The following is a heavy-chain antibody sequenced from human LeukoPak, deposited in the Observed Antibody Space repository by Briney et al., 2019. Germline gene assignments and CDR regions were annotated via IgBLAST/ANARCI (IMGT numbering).Heavy chain of an antibody. CDR3: ARMINYDFWSGGNWFDP. CDR1: GGSFSGYY. CDR2: INHSGST. V-gene: IGHV4-34*01. J-gene: IGHJ5*02. Sequence: ASETLSLTCAVYGGSFSGYYWSWIRQPPGKGLEWIGEINHSGSTNYNPSLKSRVTISVDTSKNQFSLKLSSVTAADTAVYYCARMINYDFWSGGNWFDPWGQGTLVTVSS. D-gene: IGHD3-3*01.